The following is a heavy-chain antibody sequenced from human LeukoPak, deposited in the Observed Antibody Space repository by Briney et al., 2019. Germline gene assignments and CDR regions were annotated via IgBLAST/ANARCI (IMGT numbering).Heavy chain of an antibody. CDR3: AASPVYAMVWFDP. CDR1: GFTFSRYA. CDR2: ISGSGGST. J-gene: IGHJ5*02. D-gene: IGHD2-8*01. V-gene: IGHV3-23*01. Sequence: GGSLRLSCAASGFTFSRYAMSWVRQAPGKGLEWVSAISGSGGSTYYADSVKGRFTISRDNSKNTLYLQMNSLRAEDTAVYYCAASPVYAMVWFDPWGQGTLVTVSS.